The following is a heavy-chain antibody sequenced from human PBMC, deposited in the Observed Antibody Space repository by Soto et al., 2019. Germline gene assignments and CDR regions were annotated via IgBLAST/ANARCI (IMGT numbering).Heavy chain of an antibody. Sequence: SETLSLTCTVSGGSISSGGYYWSWIRQHPGKGLEWIGYIYYSGSTYYNPSLKSRVTISVDTSKNQFSLKLSSVTAADTAVYYCARARATYGGNGHNWFDPWGQGTLATVSS. J-gene: IGHJ5*02. CDR2: IYYSGST. V-gene: IGHV4-31*03. CDR3: ARARATYGGNGHNWFDP. CDR1: GGSISSGGYY. D-gene: IGHD4-17*01.